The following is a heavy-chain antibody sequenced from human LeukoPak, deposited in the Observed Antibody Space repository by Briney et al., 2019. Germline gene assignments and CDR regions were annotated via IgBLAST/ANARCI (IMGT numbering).Heavy chain of an antibody. Sequence: ASVKVSCKASGYTFTTYDINWVRQATGQGLEWMGWMNPNSGNTGYAQKFQGRVTMTRNTSITTAYMELSSLRSEDTAVYYCARRRGTAMTTTFDYWGQGTLVTVSS. J-gene: IGHJ4*02. CDR3: ARRRGTAMTTTFDY. CDR1: GYTFTTYD. V-gene: IGHV1-8*01. CDR2: MNPNSGNT. D-gene: IGHD4-17*01.